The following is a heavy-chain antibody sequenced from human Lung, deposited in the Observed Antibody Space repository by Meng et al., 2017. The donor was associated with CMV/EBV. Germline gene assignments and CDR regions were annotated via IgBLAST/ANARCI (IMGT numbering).Heavy chain of an antibody. CDR1: FDCNSNRHW. CDR2: IPHRCST. V-gene: IGHV4/OR15-8*01. J-gene: IGHJ1*01. Sequence: GQVRVTAPAPVNASDALFVGCFSCFDCNSNRHWSAWVRQPPGKVLEWVGKIPHRCSTTCIPTPKSRVTKSISKSKSQFSLALTSVSAAETGVYHCLRRSGGSVWGQGALVTVSS. CDR3: LRRSGGSV. D-gene: IGHD3-10*01.